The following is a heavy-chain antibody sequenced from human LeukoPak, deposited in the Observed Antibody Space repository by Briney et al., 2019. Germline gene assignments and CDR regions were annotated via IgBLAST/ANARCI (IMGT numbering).Heavy chain of an antibody. J-gene: IGHJ4*02. CDR3: ARDPSNSGSYSH. CDR1: GGSFSGYY. Sequence: SETLSLTCAVYGGSFSGYYWSWIRQPPGKGLEWIGEINPSVSTNYNPSLKSRVTISVDTSKNQFSLKLTSVTAADTAVYYCARDPSNSGSYSHWGQGTLVTVSS. V-gene: IGHV4-34*01. D-gene: IGHD1-26*01. CDR2: INPSVST.